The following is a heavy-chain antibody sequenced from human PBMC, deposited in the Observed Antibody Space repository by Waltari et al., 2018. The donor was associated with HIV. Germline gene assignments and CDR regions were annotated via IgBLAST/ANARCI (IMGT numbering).Heavy chain of an antibody. CDR2: INTNTGNP. D-gene: IGHD6-13*01. CDR1: RSTLIRYA. J-gene: IGHJ3*02. V-gene: IGHV7-4-1*02. CDR3: ARGDALPDSSSWGAWGAFYI. Sequence: QVRTVESGCEVKNPRTAVEGSCKPSRSTLIRYAITWARPRPRKDLGWMGWINTNTGNPTYAQGFTGRFIFSLDTSVSTAYLPISSLKAEDTDVYSCARGDALPDSSSWGAWGAFYIWGQVTMFTVSS.